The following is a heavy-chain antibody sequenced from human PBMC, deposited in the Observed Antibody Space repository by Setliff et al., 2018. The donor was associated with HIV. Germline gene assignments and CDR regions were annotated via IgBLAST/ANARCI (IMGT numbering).Heavy chain of an antibody. J-gene: IGHJ6*03. CDR2: IKGDGGAD. Sequence: GGSLRLSCAASGFTFKNYWMSWVRQAPGKGLEWVANIKGDGGADEYVDSVKGRFTISRDDAKNSLFLQVNSLRDEDTAVYYCARSQGIGNYYMDVWGTGTTVTVSS. V-gene: IGHV3-7*01. D-gene: IGHD2-15*01. CDR1: GFTFKNYW. CDR3: ARSQGIGNYYMDV.